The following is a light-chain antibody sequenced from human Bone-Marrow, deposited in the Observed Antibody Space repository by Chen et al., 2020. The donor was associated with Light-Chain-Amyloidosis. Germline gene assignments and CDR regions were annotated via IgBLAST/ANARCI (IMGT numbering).Light chain of an antibody. CDR1: SGSIATNY. Sequence: NFMLPQPHSVSESPWKTVIIAYTRSSGSIATNYVQWYQQRPGSAPTTVIYEDDQRPSGVPDRFSGSIDRSSNSASLTISGLKTEDEADYYCQSYQGSSQGVFGGGTKLTVL. J-gene: IGLJ3*02. CDR2: EDD. CDR3: QSYQGSSQGV. V-gene: IGLV6-57*03.